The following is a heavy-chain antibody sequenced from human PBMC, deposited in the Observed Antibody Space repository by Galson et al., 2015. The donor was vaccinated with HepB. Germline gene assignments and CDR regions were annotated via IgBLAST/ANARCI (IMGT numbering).Heavy chain of an antibody. CDR3: AKGDYDSSGYYYHYFDY. CDR1: GFTFSSYG. D-gene: IGHD3-22*01. CDR2: ISYDGSNK. V-gene: IGHV3-30*18. J-gene: IGHJ4*02. Sequence: SLRLSCAASGFTFSSYGMHWVRQAPGKGLEWVAVISYDGSNKYYADSVKGRFTISRDNSKNTLYLQMNSLRAEDTAVYYCAKGDYDSSGYYYHYFDYWGQGTLVTVSS.